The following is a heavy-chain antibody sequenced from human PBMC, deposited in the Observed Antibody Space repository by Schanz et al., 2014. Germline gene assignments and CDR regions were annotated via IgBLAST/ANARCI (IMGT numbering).Heavy chain of an antibody. CDR1: GFIFNDYY. J-gene: IGHJ6*02. V-gene: IGHV3-11*01. CDR2: ISRDGTTS. Sequence: ESGGGLVKPGGSLRLSCAASGFIFNDYYMNWIRQAPGKGLEWLSYISRDGTTSYYADPVKGRFTISRDSAKNSLYLQMNSLKTEDTAVYYCARSPRMDVWGQGTMVTVSS. CDR3: ARSPRMDV.